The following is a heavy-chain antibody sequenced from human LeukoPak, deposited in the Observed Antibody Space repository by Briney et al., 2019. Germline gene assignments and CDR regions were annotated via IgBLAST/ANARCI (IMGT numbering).Heavy chain of an antibody. CDR2: ISYDGSSK. CDR3: ARACITMIVVVPDY. V-gene: IGHV3-30*04. Sequence: PGRSLRLSCAASGFTFSSYAMHWVRQAPGKGLEWVAVISYDGSSKYYADSVKGRFTISRDNSKNTLYLQMNSLRAEDTAVYYCARACITMIVVVPDYWGQGALVTVSS. J-gene: IGHJ4*02. CDR1: GFTFSSYA. D-gene: IGHD3-22*01.